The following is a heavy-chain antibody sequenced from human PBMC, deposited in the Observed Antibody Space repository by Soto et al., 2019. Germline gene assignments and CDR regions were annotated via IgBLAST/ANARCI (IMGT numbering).Heavy chain of an antibody. CDR3: ARDGAATGSVYLDY. J-gene: IGHJ4*02. CDR2: ISYSGST. CDR1: GGSVSGYF. Sequence: SETLSLTCTVSGGSVSGYFWTWIRQPPGKGLEWIGYISYSGSTNYNSSLKSRVTMSIDTSKNQFSLRLTSVSAADTAVYYCARDGAATGSVYLDYWGQGTLVNVSS. D-gene: IGHD6-13*01. V-gene: IGHV4-59*02.